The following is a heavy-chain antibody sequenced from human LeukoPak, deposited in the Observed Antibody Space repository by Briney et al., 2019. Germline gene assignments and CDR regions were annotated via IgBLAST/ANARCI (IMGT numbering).Heavy chain of an antibody. J-gene: IGHJ4*02. D-gene: IGHD6-19*01. CDR2: IIPIFGTA. CDR3: ARDSPRGPSGQPQGYFDY. V-gene: IGHV1-69*05. Sequence: GASVKVSCKASGGTFSSYAISWVRQAPGQGLEWMGRIIPIFGTANYAQKFQGRVTITTDESTSTAYMELSSLRSEDTAVYYCARDSPRGPSGQPQGYFDYWGQGTLVTVSS. CDR1: GGTFSSYA.